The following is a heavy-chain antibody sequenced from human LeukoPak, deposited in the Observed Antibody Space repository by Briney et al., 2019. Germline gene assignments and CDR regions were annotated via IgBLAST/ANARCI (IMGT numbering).Heavy chain of an antibody. J-gene: IGHJ2*01. D-gene: IGHD6-13*01. CDR2: ISSSGSTI. Sequence: GGSLRLSCAASGFTFSSYEMNWVRQAPGKGLEWVSYISSSGSTIYYADSVKGRFTISRDNAKNSLYLQMNSLRAEDTAVYYCARDSHSSSWYHGDDYWGRGTLVTVSS. CDR3: ARDSHSSSWYHGDDY. V-gene: IGHV3-48*03. CDR1: GFTFSSYE.